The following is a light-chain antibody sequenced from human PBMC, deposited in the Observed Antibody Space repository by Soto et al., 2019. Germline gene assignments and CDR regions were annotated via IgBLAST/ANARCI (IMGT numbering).Light chain of an antibody. V-gene: IGKV1-5*03. CDR3: QQYNSYST. J-gene: IGKJ4*01. CDR1: QSISSW. CDR2: KAS. Sequence: DIQMTQSPSTLSGSVGDRVTITCRASQSISSWLAWYQQKPGKAPKLLIYKASSLESGVPSRFSGSGAGTEFTLTISSLQPDDFATYYCQQYNSYSTFGGGIKVEIK.